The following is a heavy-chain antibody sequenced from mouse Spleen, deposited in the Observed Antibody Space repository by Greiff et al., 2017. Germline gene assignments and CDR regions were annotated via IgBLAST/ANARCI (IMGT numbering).Heavy chain of an antibody. CDR1: GFTFSDYG. J-gene: IGHJ4*01. V-gene: IGHV5-17*01. CDR3: ARNDYGGGMDY. CDR2: ISSGSSTI. Sequence: EVNVVESGGGLVKPGGSLKLSCAASGFTFSDYGMHWVRQAPEKGLEWVAYISSGSSTIYYADTVKGRFTISRDNAKNTLFLQMTSLRSEDTAMYYCARNDYGGGMDYWGQGTSVPVSS. D-gene: IGHD2-4*01.